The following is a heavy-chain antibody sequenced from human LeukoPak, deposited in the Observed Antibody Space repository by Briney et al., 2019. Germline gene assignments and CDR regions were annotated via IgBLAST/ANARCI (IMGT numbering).Heavy chain of an antibody. Sequence: SVKVSCKASGGTFSSYAISWVRQAPGQGLEWMGGIIPIFGTANYAQKFQGRVTITTGESTSTAYMELSSLRSEDTAVYYCARAGLVATIDGWFDPWGQGTLVTVSS. D-gene: IGHD5-12*01. V-gene: IGHV1-69*05. J-gene: IGHJ5*02. CDR3: ARAGLVATIDGWFDP. CDR1: GGTFSSYA. CDR2: IIPIFGTA.